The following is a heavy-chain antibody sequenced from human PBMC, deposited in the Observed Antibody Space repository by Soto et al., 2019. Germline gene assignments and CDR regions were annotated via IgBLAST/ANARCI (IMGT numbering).Heavy chain of an antibody. V-gene: IGHV4-39*01. J-gene: IGHJ4*02. Sequence: PSETLSLTCTVSGGSISSSSYYWGWIRQPPGKGLEWIGSIYYSGSTYYNPSLKSRVTISVDTSKNQFSLKLSSVTAADTAVYYCASDRTAMANYFDYWGQGTLVTVSS. CDR1: GGSISSSSYY. D-gene: IGHD5-18*01. CDR3: ASDRTAMANYFDY. CDR2: IYYSGST.